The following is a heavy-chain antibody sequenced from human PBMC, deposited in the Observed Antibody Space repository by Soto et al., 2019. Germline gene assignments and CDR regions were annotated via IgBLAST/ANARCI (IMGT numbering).Heavy chain of an antibody. D-gene: IGHD3-10*01. J-gene: IGHJ4*02. CDR2: ISSSGSTI. V-gene: IGHV3-11*01. CDR3: AKDRSRKGPTQPDY. CDR1: GFTFSDYY. Sequence: GGSLRLSCAASGFTFSDYYMSWIRQAPGKGLEWVSYISSSGSTIYYADSVKGRFTISRDNSKNTLYLQMNSLRAEDTAVYYCAKDRSRKGPTQPDYWGQGTLVTVSS.